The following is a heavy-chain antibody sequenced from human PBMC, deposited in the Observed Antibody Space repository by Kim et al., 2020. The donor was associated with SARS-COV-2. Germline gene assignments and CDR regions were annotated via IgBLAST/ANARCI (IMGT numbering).Heavy chain of an antibody. D-gene: IGHD3-10*01. J-gene: IGHJ6*02. CDR2: IWYDGSNK. V-gene: IGHV3-33*01. CDR3: ARAPYYGSGSLYYYYGMDV. CDR1: GFTFSSYG. Sequence: GGSLRLSCAASGFTFSSYGMHWVRQAPGKGLEWVADIWYDGSNKYYADSVKGRFTISRDNSKNTLYLQMNSLRAEDTAVYYCARAPYYGSGSLYYYYGMDVWGQGTTVTVSS.